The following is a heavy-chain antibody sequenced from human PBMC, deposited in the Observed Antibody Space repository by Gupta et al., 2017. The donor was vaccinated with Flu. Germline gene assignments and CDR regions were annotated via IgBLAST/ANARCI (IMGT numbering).Heavy chain of an antibody. D-gene: IGHD5-24*01. J-gene: IGHJ4*02. V-gene: IGHV3-11*05. Sequence: QVQLVESGGGLVKPGGSLRLSCAASGFTFSDYYMSWIRQAPGKGLEWVSYISSSSSYTNYADSVKGRFTISRDNAKNSLYLQMNSLRAEDTAVYYCARDDRRDGYNFDYWGQGTLVTVSS. CDR2: ISSSSSYT. CDR1: GFTFSDYY. CDR3: ARDDRRDGYNFDY.